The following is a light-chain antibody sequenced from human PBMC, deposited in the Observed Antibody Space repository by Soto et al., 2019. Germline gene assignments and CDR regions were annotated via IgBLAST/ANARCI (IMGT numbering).Light chain of an antibody. J-gene: IGLJ1*01. CDR1: NSDVGAFNY. Sequence: SVLTQPASLSGSPGQSIAISYTGTNSDVGAFNYVSWYQQHPGKAPKFMIFDVSSRPSGASDRFSGSKSGNTASLTISGLQTEDEADYYCASYTTSSTYVFGTGTKVTVL. CDR3: ASYTTSSTYV. CDR2: DVS. V-gene: IGLV2-14*03.